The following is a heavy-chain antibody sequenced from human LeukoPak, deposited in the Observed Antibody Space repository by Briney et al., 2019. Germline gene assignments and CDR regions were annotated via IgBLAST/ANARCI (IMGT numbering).Heavy chain of an antibody. V-gene: IGHV5-51*01. CDR1: GYSFTSYW. CDR3: ARLQTRYYYYYYMDV. Sequence: GESLKISCKASGYSFTSYWIGWVRQMPGKGLEWMGIINPDDSDTRYSPSFQGQVTISADKSISTAYLLWSSLKASDTAMYYCARLQTRYYYYYYMDVWGKGTTVTVSS. J-gene: IGHJ6*03. CDR2: INPDDSDT.